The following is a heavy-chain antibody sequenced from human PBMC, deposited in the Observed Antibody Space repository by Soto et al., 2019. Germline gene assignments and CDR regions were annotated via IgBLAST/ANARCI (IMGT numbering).Heavy chain of an antibody. CDR1: GYTFTNSY. J-gene: IGHJ4*02. D-gene: IGHD2-15*01. CDR3: ARRPHCSGGICYYGLDN. CDR2: MNPDSGHA. V-gene: IGHV1-8*01. Sequence: ASGKGSCKASGYTFTNSYINWVLQAPVQDLEWMGWMNPDSGHAAYAQKFQGRVTLTTSTSTSTVYMEMRSLGSEDTAVYYCARRPHCSGGICYYGLDNWGQGTLVTVSS.